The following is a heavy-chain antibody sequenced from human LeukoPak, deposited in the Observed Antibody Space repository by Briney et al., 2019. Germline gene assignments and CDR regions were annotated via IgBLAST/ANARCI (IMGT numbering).Heavy chain of an antibody. CDR2: INGDGGST. Sequence: PGGSLRLSCAASGITFSTYWIHWVRQAPGKGLVWVSRINGDGGSTTYADSVRGRFTMSRDNSKNTLYLQMNSLRAEDTAVYYCAKDGYDILTGYYRDDYWGQGTLVTVSS. J-gene: IGHJ4*02. V-gene: IGHV3-74*01. D-gene: IGHD3-9*01. CDR1: GITFSTYW. CDR3: AKDGYDILTGYYRDDY.